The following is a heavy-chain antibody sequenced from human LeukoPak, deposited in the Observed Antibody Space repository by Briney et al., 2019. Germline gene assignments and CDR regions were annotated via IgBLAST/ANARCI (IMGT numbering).Heavy chain of an antibody. CDR1: GFTFGNYA. D-gene: IGHD1-26*01. J-gene: IGHJ4*02. V-gene: IGHV3-30-3*01. Sequence: GTSLSLSCEASGFTFGNYAMHWVRQAPGEGLEWMAIIKHNGGTQYYADSVKGRFTISRDNSQSTVFLQMDSLRPEDTAGYYCARDAQSGSFSDFDYWGQGTLVSVCS. CDR3: ARDAQSGSFSDFDY. CDR2: IKHNGGTQ.